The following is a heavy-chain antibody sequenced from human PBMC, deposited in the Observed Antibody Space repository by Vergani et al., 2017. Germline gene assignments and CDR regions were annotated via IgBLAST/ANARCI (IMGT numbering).Heavy chain of an antibody. J-gene: IGHJ4*02. CDR3: ARGPKKXYYYDSSGYHPGGYYFDY. D-gene: IGHD3-22*01. CDR2: INHSGST. V-gene: IGHV4-34*01. CDR1: GGSFSGYY. Sequence: QVQLQQWGAGLLKPSETLSLTCAAYGGSFSGYYWSWIRQPPGKGLEWIGEINHSGSTNYNPSLKSRVTISVDTSKNHFPLRLSSVTAADTAVYCCARGPKKXYYYDSSGYHPGGYYFDYWGQGTLVTVSS.